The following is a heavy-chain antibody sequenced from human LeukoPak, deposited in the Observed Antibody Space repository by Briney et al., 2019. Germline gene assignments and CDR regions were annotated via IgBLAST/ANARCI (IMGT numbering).Heavy chain of an antibody. CDR3: ARAAYGGNPSDFDY. V-gene: IGHV4-59*01. J-gene: IGHJ4*02. CDR2: IYYSGST. CDR1: GGSISSCY. D-gene: IGHD4-23*01. Sequence: PSETLSLTCTVSGGSISSCYWSWIRQPPGKGLEWIGYIYYSGSTNYNPSLKSRVTISVDTSKNQFSLKLSSVTAADTAVYYCARAAYGGNPSDFDYWGQGTLVTVSS.